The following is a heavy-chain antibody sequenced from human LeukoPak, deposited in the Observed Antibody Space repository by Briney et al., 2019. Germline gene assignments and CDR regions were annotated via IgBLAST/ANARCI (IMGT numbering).Heavy chain of an antibody. D-gene: IGHD6-13*01. J-gene: IGHJ6*03. V-gene: IGHV4-59*01. Sequence: PSETLSLTCTVSGGSISSYYWSWIRQPPGKGLEWIGYIYYSGSTNYNPSLKSRVTISVDTSMNQFSLKLSSVSAADTAVYYCASQSSSWYGAAYYYYMDVWGKGTTVTVSS. CDR3: ASQSSSWYGAAYYYYMDV. CDR2: IYYSGST. CDR1: GGSISSYY.